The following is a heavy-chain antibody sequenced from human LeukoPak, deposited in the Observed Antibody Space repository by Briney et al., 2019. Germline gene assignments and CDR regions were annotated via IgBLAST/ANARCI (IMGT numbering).Heavy chain of an antibody. CDR3: ANFRGTNFDY. Sequence: PGGSLRLSCAASGFTFSSFPMSWVRQAPGKGLEWVSTISGSGRVTYYADSVKGRFTISRDSSKNTLYLQMNSLRAEDTAVYYCANFRGTNFDYWGQGTLVTVSS. CDR1: GFTFSSFP. J-gene: IGHJ4*02. D-gene: IGHD3-16*01. V-gene: IGHV3-23*01. CDR2: ISGSGRVT.